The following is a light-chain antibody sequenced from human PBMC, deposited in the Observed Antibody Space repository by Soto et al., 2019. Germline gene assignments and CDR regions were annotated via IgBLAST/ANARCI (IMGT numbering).Light chain of an antibody. CDR3: QQYYSTPPT. J-gene: IGKJ5*01. V-gene: IGKV1-5*01. Sequence: GDRVTVTCRASQSVGTWLAWYQQKPGRAPNLLIYDASTLASAVPSRFSGSGSGTDFTLTISSLQAEDVAVYYCQQYYSTPPTFGQGTRLEIK. CDR1: QSVGTW. CDR2: DAS.